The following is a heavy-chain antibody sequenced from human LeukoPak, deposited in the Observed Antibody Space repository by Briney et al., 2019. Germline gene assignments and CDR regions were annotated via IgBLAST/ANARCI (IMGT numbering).Heavy chain of an antibody. V-gene: IGHV1-18*01. CDR1: GYTFTSYG. CDR2: ISAYNGNT. D-gene: IGHD1-26*01. J-gene: IGHJ4*02. Sequence: ASVTVSCKASGYTFTSYGISWVRQAPGQGLEWMGWISAYNGNTNYAQKLQGRVTMTTDTSTSTAYMELRSLRSDDTAVYYCARALGGATTPFNDYWGQGTLVTVSS. CDR3: ARALGGATTPFNDY.